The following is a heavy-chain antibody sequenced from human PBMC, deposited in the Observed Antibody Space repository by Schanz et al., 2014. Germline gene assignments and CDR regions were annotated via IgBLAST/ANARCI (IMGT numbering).Heavy chain of an antibody. CDR1: GLTFSDYY. D-gene: IGHD2-21*02. Sequence: QVQLVESGGGLVKPGGSLRLSCAASGLTFSDYYMSWIRQAPGKGLEWVSSISSSSSYISYADSVKGRFTISRDNAKNSLYLQMNSLRAEDTAVYYCARPSDSSWYMDVWGKGTTVTVSS. V-gene: IGHV3-11*06. J-gene: IGHJ6*03. CDR3: ARPSDSSWYMDV. CDR2: ISSSSSYI.